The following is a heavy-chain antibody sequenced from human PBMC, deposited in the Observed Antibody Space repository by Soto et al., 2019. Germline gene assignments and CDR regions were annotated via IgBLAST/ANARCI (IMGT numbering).Heavy chain of an antibody. J-gene: IGHJ4*02. D-gene: IGHD3-10*01. CDR1: GYTFTSYC. CDR3: ARGRYGEY. V-gene: IGHV1-18*01. Sequence: QVHLVQSGAEVKKPGASVKVSCKASGYTFTSYCITWVRQAPGQGLELMGWISAHNGNTDYAQKLQGSVIVTRDTSTSTAYMELRSLRSDDTAVYYCARGRYGEYWGQGALVTVSS. CDR2: ISAHNGNT.